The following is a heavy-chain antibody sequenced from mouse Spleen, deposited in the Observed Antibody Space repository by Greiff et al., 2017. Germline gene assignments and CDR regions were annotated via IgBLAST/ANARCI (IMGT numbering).Heavy chain of an antibody. D-gene: IGHD1-1*02. J-gene: IGHJ4*01. Sequence: EVMLVESGGGLVQPGGSLKLSCATSGFTFSDYYMYWVRQTPEKRLEWVAYISNGGGSTYYPDTVKGRFTISRDNAKNTLYLQMSRLKSEDTAMYYCARQRTLNRGGGYYAMDYWGQGTSVTVSS. CDR3: ARQRTLNRGGGYYAMDY. V-gene: IGHV5-12*02. CDR2: ISNGGGST. CDR1: GFTFSDYY.